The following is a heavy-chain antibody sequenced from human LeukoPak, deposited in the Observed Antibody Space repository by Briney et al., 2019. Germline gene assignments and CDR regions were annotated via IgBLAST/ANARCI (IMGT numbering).Heavy chain of an antibody. V-gene: IGHV3-23*01. Sequence: GGPLSLSCEAPGFTFSKNGMNWVRKAPGKGLEWVSGIGFGGTTYYADSVKSRFTISRDTSKNTLYLQMNSLRAEDTAVYFCAKAQGYYDCWGQGTLVTLSS. D-gene: IGHD3-22*01. CDR2: IGFGGTT. J-gene: IGHJ4*02. CDR3: AKAQGYYDC. CDR1: GFTFSKNG.